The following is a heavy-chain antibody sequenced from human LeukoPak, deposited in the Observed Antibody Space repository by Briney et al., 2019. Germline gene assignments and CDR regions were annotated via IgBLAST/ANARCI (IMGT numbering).Heavy chain of an antibody. Sequence: SGWSLRLSCAASGFTFSSYGMHWVRQAPGKGLEWVAFIRYDGSNKYYADSVKGRFTISRDNSKNTLYLQMNSLRAEDTAVYYCAKVGAYSSSSYYYYYMDVWGKGTTVTISS. CDR1: GFTFSSYG. J-gene: IGHJ6*03. D-gene: IGHD6-13*01. V-gene: IGHV3-30*02. CDR2: IRYDGSNK. CDR3: AKVGAYSSSSYYYYYMDV.